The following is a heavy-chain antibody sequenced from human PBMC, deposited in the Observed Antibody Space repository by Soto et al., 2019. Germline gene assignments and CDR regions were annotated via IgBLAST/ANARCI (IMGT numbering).Heavy chain of an antibody. Sequence: SETLSLTCAVSGDSISSVGYSWSWIRQPPGKGLEWIGYIYHSGGTHYNPSLKSRVTISVDMSKNQFSLNLRSVTAADTAMYYCARDRRDYGTNWYDPWGQGTLVTVSS. CDR1: GDSISSVGYS. CDR2: IYHSGGT. J-gene: IGHJ5*02. V-gene: IGHV4-30-2*01. CDR3: ARDRRDYGTNWYDP. D-gene: IGHD3-16*01.